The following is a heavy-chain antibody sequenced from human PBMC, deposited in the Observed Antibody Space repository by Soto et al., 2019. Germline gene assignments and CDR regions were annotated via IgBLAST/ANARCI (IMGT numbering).Heavy chain of an antibody. V-gene: IGHV4-59*13. D-gene: IGHD3-22*01. Sequence: SETLSLTCTVSGGSMSSYYWSWIRQPPGKGLDYIGYIYYSGSTNSNPSLKSRVTISVDTSKNQFSLRLSSVTAADTAVYYCARGYQGSGYIAFDIWGQGTMVTVSS. J-gene: IGHJ3*02. CDR1: GGSMSSYY. CDR2: IYYSGST. CDR3: ARGYQGSGYIAFDI.